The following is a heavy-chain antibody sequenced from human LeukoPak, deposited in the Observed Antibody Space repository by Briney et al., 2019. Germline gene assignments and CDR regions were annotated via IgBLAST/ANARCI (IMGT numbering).Heavy chain of an antibody. CDR1: GGSFSGYH. D-gene: IGHD1-1*01. CDR3: ATEPTRTPYYYMDV. Sequence: PSETLSLTCAVYGGSFSGYHWNWIRQPAGKGLEGIGRISSSGSANYNPSLKSRVTLSVDTSKNQLSLILNSVTAADTAVFYCATEPTRTPYYYMDVWGTGTTVIVSS. V-gene: IGHV4-4*07. CDR2: ISSSGSA. J-gene: IGHJ6*03.